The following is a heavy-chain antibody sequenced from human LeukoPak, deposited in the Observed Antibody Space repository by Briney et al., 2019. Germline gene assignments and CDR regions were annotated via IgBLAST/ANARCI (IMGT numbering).Heavy chain of an antibody. V-gene: IGHV4-59*08. Sequence: SETLSLTCTVSGGSISGYYWIWIRQPPGKGLEWIAYIHYTGRANYSPSLKSQATISVDTSKNQFSLRLSSVTTADTGVYYCARHKALHKGDAFDIWGQGTMVTVSS. CDR1: GGSISGYY. CDR2: IHYTGRA. D-gene: IGHD4-11*01. CDR3: ARHKALHKGDAFDI. J-gene: IGHJ3*02.